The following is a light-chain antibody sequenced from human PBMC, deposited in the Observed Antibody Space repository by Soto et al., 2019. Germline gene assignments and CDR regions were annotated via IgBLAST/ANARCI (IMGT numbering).Light chain of an antibody. CDR2: GAS. J-gene: IGKJ5*01. CDR3: QQSYSTLIT. CDR1: QDIGSY. V-gene: IGKV1-39*01. Sequence: DIQLTQSPSFLSASLGDRVTVTCRSSQDIGSYLAWYQQKPGKAPKVLIYGASTLQSGVPSRFSGSGSGTDFTLTISSLQPEDFATYYCQQSYSTLITFGQGTRLEI.